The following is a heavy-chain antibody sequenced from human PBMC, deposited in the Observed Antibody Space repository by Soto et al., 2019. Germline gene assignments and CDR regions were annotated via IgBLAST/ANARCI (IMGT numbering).Heavy chain of an antibody. CDR2: IIPILETA. D-gene: IGHD3-10*01. CDR1: GGTFSSYA. CDR3: AVGGRSSWFDDY. Sequence: QVQLVQSGAEVKKPGSSVKVSCKTSGGTFSSYAVSWVRQAPGQGLEWMGGIIPILETANYAQKFQGKVTITADESTSTAYTDRSSLSSEDTAVYICAVGGRSSWFDDYWGQGTLVTVSA. V-gene: IGHV1-69*01. J-gene: IGHJ4*02.